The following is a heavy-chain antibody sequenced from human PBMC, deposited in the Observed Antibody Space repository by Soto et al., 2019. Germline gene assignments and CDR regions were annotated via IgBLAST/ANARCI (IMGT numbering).Heavy chain of an antibody. V-gene: IGHV4-39*01. J-gene: IGHJ4*02. CDR1: GGSISSSSYY. Sequence: SETLSLTCTVSGGSISSSSYYWGWIRQPPGKGLEWIGSIYYSGSTYYNPSLKSRVTISVDTSKNQFSLKLSSVTAADTAVYYCARHWADSSELYFDYWGQGTLVTVSS. D-gene: IGHD3-22*01. CDR2: IYYSGST. CDR3: ARHWADSSELYFDY.